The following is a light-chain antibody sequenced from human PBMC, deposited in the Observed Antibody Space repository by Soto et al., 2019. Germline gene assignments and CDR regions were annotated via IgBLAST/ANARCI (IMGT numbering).Light chain of an antibody. J-gene: IGLJ3*02. CDR2: GNN. Sequence: QSVLTQPPSASGTPGQRVTISCSGSSSNVGSNTVNWYQQVPGTAPKVLIFGNNQRPSGVSDRFSGSKSGTSASLAISGLQSEDEADYYCAAWDSSLNGWLFGGGTKLTVL. CDR3: AAWDSSLNGWL. CDR1: SSNVGSNT. V-gene: IGLV1-44*01.